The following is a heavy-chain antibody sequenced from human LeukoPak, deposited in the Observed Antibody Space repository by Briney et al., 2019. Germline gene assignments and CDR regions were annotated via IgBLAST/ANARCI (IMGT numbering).Heavy chain of an antibody. J-gene: IGHJ4*02. Sequence: SQTLSLTCAVSGGSISSGGYSWSWIRQPPGKGLEWIGYIYYSGSTNYNPSLKSRVTMSVDTSKNQFSLKLSSVTAADTAVYYCARGGGSYRNYFDYWGQGTLVTVSS. CDR3: ARGGGSYRNYFDY. CDR2: IYYSGST. CDR1: GGSISSGGYS. D-gene: IGHD1-26*01. V-gene: IGHV4-30-4*07.